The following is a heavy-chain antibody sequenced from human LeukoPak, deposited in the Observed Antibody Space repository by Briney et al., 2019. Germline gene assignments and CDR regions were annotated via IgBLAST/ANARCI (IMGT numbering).Heavy chain of an antibody. CDR3: ARDASDNWNSDY. CDR2: INPNSGGT. V-gene: IGHV1-2*02. Sequence: GASVKVSCKASGYTFTGYYMHWVRQAPGQGLEWMGWINPNSGGTNYAQKFQGRVTMTRDTSVSTAYMELSRLRSDDTAVYYCARDASDNWNSDYWGQGTLVTVSS. D-gene: IGHD1-7*01. J-gene: IGHJ4*02. CDR1: GYTFTGYY.